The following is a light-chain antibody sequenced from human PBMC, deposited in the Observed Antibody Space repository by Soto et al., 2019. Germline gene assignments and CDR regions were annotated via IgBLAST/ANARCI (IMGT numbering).Light chain of an antibody. CDR2: CAS. CDR3: QQYYSTPLT. Sequence: DIVMTQSPDSLAVSLGERATINCKSSQSVLYSSNNKNYLAWYQQKPGQPPKLLIYCASTRESGVPDRFSGSGSGTDFTLTISSLQAEDVAVYYCQQYYSTPLTFGHGTKLDIK. CDR1: QSVLYSSNNKNY. J-gene: IGKJ2*01. V-gene: IGKV4-1*01.